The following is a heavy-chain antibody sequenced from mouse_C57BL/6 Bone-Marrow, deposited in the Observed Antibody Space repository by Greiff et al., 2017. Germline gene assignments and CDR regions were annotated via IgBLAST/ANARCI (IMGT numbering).Heavy chain of an antibody. CDR2: IYPGSGST. CDR3: ARPSYSNYWYFDV. D-gene: IGHD2-5*01. V-gene: IGHV1-55*01. Sequence: VQLQQPGAELVKPGASVKLSCKASGYTFTSYWITWVKQRPGQGLEWIGDIYPGSGSTKYNEKFKSKATLTVDTSSSTPYMQLSSLTSEDSAVYYCARPSYSNYWYFDVWGTGTTVTVSS. J-gene: IGHJ1*03. CDR1: GYTFTSYW.